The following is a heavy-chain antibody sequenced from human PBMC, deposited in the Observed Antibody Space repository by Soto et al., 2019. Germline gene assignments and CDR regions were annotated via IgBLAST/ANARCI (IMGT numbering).Heavy chain of an antibody. Sequence: GGSLRFSCAASGFTFSSYGMHWVRQAPGKGLEWVAVISYDGSNKYYADSVKGRFTISRDNSKNTLYLQMNSLRAEDTAVYYCAKDLEENAFDIWGQGTMVTVSS. V-gene: IGHV3-30*18. CDR3: AKDLEENAFDI. J-gene: IGHJ3*02. CDR2: ISYDGSNK. CDR1: GFTFSSYG.